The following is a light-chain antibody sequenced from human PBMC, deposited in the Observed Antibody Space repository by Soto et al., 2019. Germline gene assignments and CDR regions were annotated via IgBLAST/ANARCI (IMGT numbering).Light chain of an antibody. J-gene: IGKJ1*01. CDR1: QSVSSTY. V-gene: IGKV3-20*01. Sequence: EIVLTQFPGTLSLSPGERATLSCRASQSVSSTYLAWYQQKPGQAPRLLIYCASNRATGIPDRFSGSGSGTDFTLTISRLEPEDFAVYYCQQYGGSRWTFGQGTKVDIK. CDR2: CAS. CDR3: QQYGGSRWT.